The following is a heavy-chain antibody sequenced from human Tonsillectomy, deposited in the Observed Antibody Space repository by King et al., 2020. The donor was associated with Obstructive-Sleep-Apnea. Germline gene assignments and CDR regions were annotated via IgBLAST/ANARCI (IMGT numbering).Heavy chain of an antibody. V-gene: IGHV3-30*04. Sequence: VQLVESGGGVVQPGRSRRLSCAASGFNFNAYAIHWVRQAPGKGREWVAAISDDGRNEYYTDSVKGRFTISRDNSKSTVYLQMNSLRGEDTAVYYCARDSRQWLVRFFDYWGQGTLVSVSS. CDR3: ARDSRQWLVRFFDY. CDR1: GFNFNAYA. CDR2: ISDDGRNE. D-gene: IGHD6-19*01. J-gene: IGHJ4*02.